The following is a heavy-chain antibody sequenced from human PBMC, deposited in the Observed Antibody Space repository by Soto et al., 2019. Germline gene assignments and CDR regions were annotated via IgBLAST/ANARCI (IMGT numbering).Heavy chain of an antibody. Sequence: GSTNYNPSLKSRVTISVDTSKNQFSLKLSSVTAADTAVYYCARYAYYDLWSGYCYFDYWGQGTLVTVSS. V-gene: IGHV4-59*01. J-gene: IGHJ4*02. CDR3: ARYAYYDLWSGYCYFDY. D-gene: IGHD3-3*01. CDR2: GST.